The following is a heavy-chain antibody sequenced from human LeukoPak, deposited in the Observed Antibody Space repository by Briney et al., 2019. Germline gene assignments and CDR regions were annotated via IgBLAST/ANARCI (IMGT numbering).Heavy chain of an antibody. CDR3: AKVGSAVTTYYYYYMDV. D-gene: IGHD4-17*01. CDR2: IRYDGSNK. J-gene: IGHJ6*03. V-gene: IGHV3-30*02. Sequence: PGGSLRLSCAASGFTFSSYAMSWVRQAPGKGLEWVAFIRYDGSNKYYADSVKGRFTISRDTSKTTLYLQMNSPRAEDTAVYYCAKVGSAVTTYYYYYMDVWGKGTTVTVSS. CDR1: GFTFSSYA.